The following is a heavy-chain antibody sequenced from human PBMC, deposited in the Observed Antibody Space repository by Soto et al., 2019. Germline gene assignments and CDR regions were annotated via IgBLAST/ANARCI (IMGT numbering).Heavy chain of an antibody. CDR2: IYPSGNT. CDR1: GGSISSGGYS. V-gene: IGHV4-30-2*01. CDR3: ARVPAP. J-gene: IGHJ5*02. Sequence: QLQLQESGSGLVQPSQTLSLTCAVSGGSISSGGYSWSWIRQPPGKGLAWIGSIYPSGNTYYNPSLKSRATISVDRSQNQFSLKLTSVTAADTAVYYCARVPAPWGQGTLVTVSS.